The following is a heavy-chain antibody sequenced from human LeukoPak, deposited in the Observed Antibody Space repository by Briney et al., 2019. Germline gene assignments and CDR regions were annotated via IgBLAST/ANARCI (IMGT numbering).Heavy chain of an antibody. CDR2: ISSGSSSV. CDR3: ARPVDYNAGDY. J-gene: IGHJ4*02. Sequence: GGSLRLSCSASGFTFSAYTMNWVRQAPGQGLEWVSYISSGSSSVYYADSVKGRLTISRDNAKNSLYLQMNSLRADDTAVYYCARPVDYNAGDYWGQGTLVTVSS. V-gene: IGHV3-48*04. D-gene: IGHD5-12*01. CDR1: GFTFSAYT.